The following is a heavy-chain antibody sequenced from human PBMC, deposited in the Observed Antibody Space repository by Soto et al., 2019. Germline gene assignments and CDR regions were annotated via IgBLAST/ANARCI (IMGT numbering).Heavy chain of an antibody. CDR2: ISAYNGNT. CDR1: GYTFTSYG. Sequence: QVQLVQSGAEVKKPGASVKVSCKASGYTFTSYGISWVRQAPGQGLEWMGWISAYNGNTNYAQKLQGRVTMTTDTSTSTAYMEMRSLRSDDKAVYYCARLYCSGGSCYSRRLYYFDYCGQGTLVTVSS. CDR3: ARLYCSGGSCYSRRLYYFDY. V-gene: IGHV1-18*01. J-gene: IGHJ4*02. D-gene: IGHD2-15*01.